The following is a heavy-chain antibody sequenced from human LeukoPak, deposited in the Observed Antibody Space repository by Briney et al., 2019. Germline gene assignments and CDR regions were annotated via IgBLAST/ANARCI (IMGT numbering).Heavy chain of an antibody. Sequence: ASVKVSCKASGGTLSSYAISWVRQAPGQGLEWMGRIIPILGIANYAQKFQGRVTITADKSTSTAYMELSSLRSEDTAVYYCARDKLAAAGMTWMGMDVWGQGTTVTVSS. J-gene: IGHJ6*02. V-gene: IGHV1-69*04. CDR1: GGTLSSYA. CDR3: ARDKLAAAGMTWMGMDV. CDR2: IIPILGIA. D-gene: IGHD6-13*01.